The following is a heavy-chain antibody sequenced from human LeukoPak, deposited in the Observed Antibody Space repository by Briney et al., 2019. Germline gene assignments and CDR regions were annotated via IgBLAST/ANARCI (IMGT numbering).Heavy chain of an antibody. J-gene: IGHJ4*02. V-gene: IGHV3-9*01. CDR2: ISWSSRAS. D-gene: IGHD5-24*01. CDR3: AKDSEDGHNWAPFDY. CDR1: GFTFKDYA. Sequence: GGSLRLSCAASGFTFKDYAMHWVRQAPGKGLEWVSGISWSSRASAYADSVKGRITISRDNSKNTLYLQMNSLRAEDTAVYYCAKDSEDGHNWAPFDYWGQGTLVTVSS.